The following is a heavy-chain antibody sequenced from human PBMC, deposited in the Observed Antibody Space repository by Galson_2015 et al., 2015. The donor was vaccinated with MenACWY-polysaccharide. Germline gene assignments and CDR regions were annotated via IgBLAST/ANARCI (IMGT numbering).Heavy chain of an antibody. J-gene: IGHJ6*02. V-gene: IGHV3-9*01. CDR2: ISWNSGSI. CDR1: GFTFDDYA. Sequence: SLRLSCAASGFTFDDYAMHWVRQAPGKGLEWVSGISWNSGSIGYADSVKGRFTISRDNAKNSLYLQMNSLRAEDTAVYHCVKDLNYGMDVWGQGTTVTVSS. CDR3: VKDLNYGMDV.